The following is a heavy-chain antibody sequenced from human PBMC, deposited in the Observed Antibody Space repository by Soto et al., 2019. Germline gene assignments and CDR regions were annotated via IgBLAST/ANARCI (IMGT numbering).Heavy chain of an antibody. CDR2: ISNNGDST. CDR1: GFTFRSYG. CDR3: VKEVAAASNFDY. Sequence: GGSLRLSCSASGFTFRSYGMHWVRQAPGKGLEYVSSISNNGDSTYYADSVKVRFTISRDNSKNTLYLQMSSLRGEDTAIYYCVKEVAAASNFDYWGQGTLVTVSS. J-gene: IGHJ4*02. D-gene: IGHD6-13*01. V-gene: IGHV3-64D*08.